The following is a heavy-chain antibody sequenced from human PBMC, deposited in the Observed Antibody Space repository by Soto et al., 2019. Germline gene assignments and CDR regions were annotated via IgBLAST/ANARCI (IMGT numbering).Heavy chain of an antibody. CDR1: GGSFSGYY. CDR2: INHSGST. CDR3: ARGRSTVRSYYYYNGMDV. J-gene: IGHJ6*02. V-gene: IGHV4-34*01. Sequence: SETLSLTCAVYGGSFSGYYWSWIRQPPGKGLEWIGEINHSGSTNYNPSLKSRVTISVDTSKNQFSLKLSSVTAADTAVYYCARGRSTVRSYYYYNGMDVWGQGTTVTVSS. D-gene: IGHD4-4*01.